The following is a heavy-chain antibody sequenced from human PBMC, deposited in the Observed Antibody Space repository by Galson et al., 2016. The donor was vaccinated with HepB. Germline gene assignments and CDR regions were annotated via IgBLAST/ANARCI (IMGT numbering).Heavy chain of an antibody. J-gene: IGHJ4*02. V-gene: IGHV3-23*01. D-gene: IGHD3-22*01. CDR2: IANALNAENR. CDR3: APDYDSSGHFEAD. CDR1: RFPFKIYA. Sequence: SLRLSCAASRFPFKIYAMNWFRQAPGKGLEWVSLIANALNAENRHYADSVNGRFTISRDDANSFLSLHMSSLRVEDTAVDYCAPDYDSSGHFEADWGQGTLVTVS.